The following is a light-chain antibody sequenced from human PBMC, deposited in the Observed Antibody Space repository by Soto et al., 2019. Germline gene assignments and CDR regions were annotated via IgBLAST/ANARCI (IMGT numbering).Light chain of an antibody. V-gene: IGKV1-39*01. J-gene: IGKJ1*01. Sequence: DIQMTQSPSSLSASVGDRVTITCRASQSISSYLNWYQQKPGKAPKLLIYAATSLQSGVPSRFSGSGSWRDFTLTMSSLQPEDFATYYCEQSYSTPRTFGQGTEVEIK. CDR1: QSISSY. CDR3: EQSYSTPRT. CDR2: AAT.